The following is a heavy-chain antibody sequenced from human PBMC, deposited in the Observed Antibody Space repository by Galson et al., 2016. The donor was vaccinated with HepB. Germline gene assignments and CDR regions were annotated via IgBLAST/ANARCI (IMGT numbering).Heavy chain of an antibody. CDR3: ARPRASWGLGGQNYFDD. Sequence: ETLSLTCTVSGGSIRTSSYYWGWIRPPPGKGLEWLGKIYYSGSPYYNPSFNSRVTISIDTSKNQFSLKLTSVTAADTAVYFCARPRASWGLGGQNYFDDWGQGTLVTVSS. J-gene: IGHJ4*02. CDR2: IYYSGSP. V-gene: IGHV4-39*01. CDR1: GGSIRTSSYY. D-gene: IGHD7-27*01.